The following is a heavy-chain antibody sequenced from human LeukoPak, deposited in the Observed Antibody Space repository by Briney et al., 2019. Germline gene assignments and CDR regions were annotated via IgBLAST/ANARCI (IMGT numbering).Heavy chain of an antibody. Sequence: GGSLRLSCAVSGLTFSSYAMSWVRQAPGKGLEWVSGISASGGSTYYADYVKGRFTISRDSSKNTLYLQMNSLRAEDTAVYFCATASYGYVLYFDSWGQGALVTVSS. CDR3: ATASYGYVLYFDS. J-gene: IGHJ4*02. CDR1: GLTFSSYA. V-gene: IGHV3-23*01. CDR2: ISASGGST. D-gene: IGHD5-18*01.